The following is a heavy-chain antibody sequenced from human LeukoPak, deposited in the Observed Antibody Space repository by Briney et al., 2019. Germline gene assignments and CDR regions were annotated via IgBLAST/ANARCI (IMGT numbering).Heavy chain of an antibody. CDR3: ARSALSGTGHFDY. D-gene: IGHD1-1*01. CDR2: INPNDGGT. Sequence: ASVKVSCKASGYTFITHYMHWVRQAPGQGLEWMGIINPNDGGTAYAQKFRGRVSMTGDTSTRTVYMELTSLISEDTAVYYCARSALSGTGHFDYWGQGTLVTVSS. CDR1: GYTFITHY. J-gene: IGHJ4*02. V-gene: IGHV1-46*01.